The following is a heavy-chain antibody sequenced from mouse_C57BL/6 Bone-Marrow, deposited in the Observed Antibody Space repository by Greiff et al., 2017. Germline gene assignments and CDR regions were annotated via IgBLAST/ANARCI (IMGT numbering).Heavy chain of an antibody. CDR1: GYSITSGYY. CDR2: IRYDGSN. Sequence: EVQLVESGPGLVKPSQSLSLSCPVTGYSITSGYYWNWIRQFPGNKLEWMGYIRYDGSNNYNPTLKNRISITRDTSKNQFFLKLNSVTTEHTDTYYCARRGLRPYWYFDVWGTGTTVTVSS. CDR3: ARRGLRPYWYFDV. D-gene: IGHD2-4*01. V-gene: IGHV3-6*01. J-gene: IGHJ1*03.